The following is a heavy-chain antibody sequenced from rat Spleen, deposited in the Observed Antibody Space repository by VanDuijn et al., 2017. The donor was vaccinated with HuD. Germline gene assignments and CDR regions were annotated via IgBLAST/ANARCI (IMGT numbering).Heavy chain of an antibody. CDR1: GFTFSNYG. J-gene: IGHJ3*01. D-gene: IGHD1-6*01. V-gene: IGHV5S10*01. CDR2: IIYDGTRT. Sequence: EVQLVESGGGAVQPGRSMKLSCTASGFTFSNYGMAWVRQAPTEGLEWVATIIYDGTRTFYRDSVKGRFTISRDNAKSTLYLQMDSLTSEDTATYFCATGPRILRIDWFAYWGQGTLVTVSS. CDR3: ATGPRILRIDWFAY.